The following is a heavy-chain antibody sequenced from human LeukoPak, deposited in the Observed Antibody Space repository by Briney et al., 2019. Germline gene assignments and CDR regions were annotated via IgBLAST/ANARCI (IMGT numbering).Heavy chain of an antibody. Sequence: GGSLRLSCAASGFTFDDYGMSWVRQAPGKGLEWVSGINWNGGSTGYADSVKGRFTISRDNAKNSLYLQMNSLRAEDTALYYCARDVFFSDAYSSGWYGAYYYYYMDVWGKGTTVTVSS. D-gene: IGHD6-19*01. V-gene: IGHV3-20*04. CDR3: ARDVFFSDAYSSGWYGAYYYYYMDV. CDR1: GFTFDDYG. CDR2: INWNGGST. J-gene: IGHJ6*03.